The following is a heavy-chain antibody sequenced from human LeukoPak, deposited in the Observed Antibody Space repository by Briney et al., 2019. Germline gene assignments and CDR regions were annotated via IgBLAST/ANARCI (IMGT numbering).Heavy chain of an antibody. CDR2: IIPIFGTA. D-gene: IGHD3-10*01. CDR3: AGTDMVRGVPLYYFDY. J-gene: IGHJ4*02. Sequence: ASVKVSCKASGGTFSSYAISWVRQAPGQGLEWMGRIIPIFGTANYAQKFQGRVTITTDESTGTAYMELSSLRSEDTAVYYCAGTDMVRGVPLYYFDYWGQGTLVTVSS. CDR1: GGTFSSYA. V-gene: IGHV1-69*05.